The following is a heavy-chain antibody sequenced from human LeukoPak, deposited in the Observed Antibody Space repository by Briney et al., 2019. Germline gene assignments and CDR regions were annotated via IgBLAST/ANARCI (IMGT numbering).Heavy chain of an antibody. CDR2: INPSGGST. J-gene: IGHJ4*02. Sequence: ASVKVSCKASGGTFSSYAISWVRQAPGQGLEWMGIINPSGGSTSYAQKFQGRVTMTRDTSTSTVYMELSSLRSEDTAVYYCARAKTAAGLHLDYWGQGTLVTVSS. CDR1: GGTFSSYA. V-gene: IGHV1-46*01. D-gene: IGHD6-13*01. CDR3: ARAKTAAGLHLDY.